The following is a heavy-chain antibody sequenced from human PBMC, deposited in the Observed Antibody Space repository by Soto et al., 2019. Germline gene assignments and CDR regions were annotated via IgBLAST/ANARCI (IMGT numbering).Heavy chain of an antibody. CDR3: ARDLRDSSSWYENYYYYMDV. CDR2: ISSSSSTI. D-gene: IGHD6-13*01. Sequence: GGSLRLSCAASGFTFSSYSMNWVRQAPGKGLEWVSYISSSSSTIYYADSVKGRFTISRDNAKNSLYLQMNSLRAEDTALYDCARDLRDSSSWYENYYYYMDVWGKGTTVTISS. V-gene: IGHV3-48*01. CDR1: GFTFSSYS. J-gene: IGHJ6*03.